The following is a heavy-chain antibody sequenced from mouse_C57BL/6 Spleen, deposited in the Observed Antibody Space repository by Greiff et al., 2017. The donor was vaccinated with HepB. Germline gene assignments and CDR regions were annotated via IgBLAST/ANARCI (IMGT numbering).Heavy chain of an antibody. Sequence: EVQLQQSGPELVKPGASVKIPCKASGYTFTDYNMDWVKQSHGKSLEWIGDINPNNGGTIYNQKFKGKATLTVDKSSSTAYMELRSLTSEDTSVYYCARPGVRYWYFDVWGTGTTVTVSS. D-gene: IGHD2-14*01. CDR1: GYTFTDYN. CDR2: INPNNGGT. J-gene: IGHJ1*03. CDR3: ARPGVRYWYFDV. V-gene: IGHV1-18*01.